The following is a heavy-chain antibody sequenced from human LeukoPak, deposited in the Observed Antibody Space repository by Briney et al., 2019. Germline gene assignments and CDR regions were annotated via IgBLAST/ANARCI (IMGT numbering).Heavy chain of an antibody. CDR1: GGSLRDFF. D-gene: IGHD2-15*01. J-gene: IGHJ6*03. CDR3: ARGRRIGRYYYYYYMDV. CDR2: IHHSGGT. Sequence: PSETLSLTCAVYGGSLRDFFWSWLREPPGKGLECIGEIHHSGGTNYTSSLKSRVIISVDTSKNQFSLKLKSVTAADTAVYYCARGRRIGRYYYYYYMDVWGIGTTVTVSS. V-gene: IGHV4-34*01.